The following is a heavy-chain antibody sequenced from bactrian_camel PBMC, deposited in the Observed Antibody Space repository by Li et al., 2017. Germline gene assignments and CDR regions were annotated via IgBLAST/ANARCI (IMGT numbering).Heavy chain of an antibody. CDR3: AACLGGDHGGTYVGEI. V-gene: IGHV3S6*01. CDR2: ILSDATNT. J-gene: IGHJ4*01. D-gene: IGHD1*01. CDR1: GFTFSTYG. Sequence: QLVESGGGLVQPGGSLRLSCAASGFTFSTYGMSWVRHAPGKGLEWVSRILSDATNTYYADSVKGRFTISRDNIKNMVYLQMSSLKTEDTAVYYCAACLGGDHGGTYVGEIRGQGTQVTVS.